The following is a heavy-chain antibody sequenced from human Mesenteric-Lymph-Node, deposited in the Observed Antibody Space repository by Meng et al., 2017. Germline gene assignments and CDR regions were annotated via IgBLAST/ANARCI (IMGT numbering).Heavy chain of an antibody. Sequence: QVQLVQSGAAVKTPGASVTVSCKASGYTFTTYGISWVRQDPGQGLEWMGWISAYNGNTNYAQKLQGRVTMTTDTSTSTAHMELRSLRSDDTAVYYCARDTLYYDILTGYSPTNWFDPWGQGTLVTVSS. CDR3: ARDTLYYDILTGYSPTNWFDP. CDR2: ISAYNGNT. CDR1: GYTFTTYG. D-gene: IGHD3-9*01. V-gene: IGHV1-18*01. J-gene: IGHJ5*02.